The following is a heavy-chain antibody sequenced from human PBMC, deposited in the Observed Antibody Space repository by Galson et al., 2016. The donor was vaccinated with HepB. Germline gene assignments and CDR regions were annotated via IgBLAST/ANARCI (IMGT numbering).Heavy chain of an antibody. CDR3: ARALYQHLFDQ. J-gene: IGHJ4*02. CDR2: VKQDGSEK. V-gene: IGHV3-7*03. Sequence: SLRLSCAASGFTFTSYWMSWVRQAPGKGLEWVATVKQDGSEKYYVDSVKGRFTISRDNAENSLYLQMNSLRADDTAVYYCARALYQHLFDQWGQGTLVTVSS. D-gene: IGHD2-2*01. CDR1: GFTFTSYW.